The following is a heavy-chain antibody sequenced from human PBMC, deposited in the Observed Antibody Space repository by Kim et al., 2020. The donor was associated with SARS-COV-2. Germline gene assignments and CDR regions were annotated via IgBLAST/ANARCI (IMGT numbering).Heavy chain of an antibody. Sequence: GGSLRLSCADSGFAFSDYWMHWVRQAPGKGLVWVSGITNDGRTTKYADSVKGRFTISRDNAKYTLHLQMNSLRGEDTAVYYCARGSNGFVNWGQGTLVSVSS. CDR3: ARGSNGFVN. V-gene: IGHV3-74*03. J-gene: IGHJ4*02. CDR1: GFAFSDYW. CDR2: ITNDGRTT. D-gene: IGHD4-17*01.